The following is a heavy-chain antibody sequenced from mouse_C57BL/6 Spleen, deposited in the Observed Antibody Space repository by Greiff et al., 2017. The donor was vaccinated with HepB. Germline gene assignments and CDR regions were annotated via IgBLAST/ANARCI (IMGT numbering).Heavy chain of an antibody. D-gene: IGHD2-2*01. CDR1: GYTFTDYY. Sequence: SGPVLVKPGASVKMSCKASGYTFTDYYMNWVKQSHGKSLEWIGVINPYNGGTSYNQKFKGKATLTVDKSSSTAYMALNSLTSEDSAVYYCARVTTYYFDYWGQGTTLTVSS. V-gene: IGHV1-19*01. CDR2: INPYNGGT. CDR3: ARVTTYYFDY. J-gene: IGHJ2*01.